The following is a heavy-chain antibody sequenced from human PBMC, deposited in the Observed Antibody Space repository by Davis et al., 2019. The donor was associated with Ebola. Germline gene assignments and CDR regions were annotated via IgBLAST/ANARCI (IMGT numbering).Heavy chain of an antibody. CDR3: AKDPTVTTFIYYYYGMDV. Sequence: GGSLRLSCAASGFTFSSYGMHWVRQAPGKGLEWVAVIWYDGSNKYYADSVKGRFTISRDNSKNTLYLQMNSLRAEDTAVYYCAKDPTVTTFIYYYYGMDVWGQGTTVTVSS. CDR1: GFTFSSYG. J-gene: IGHJ6*02. V-gene: IGHV3-30*02. CDR2: IWYDGSNK. D-gene: IGHD4-17*01.